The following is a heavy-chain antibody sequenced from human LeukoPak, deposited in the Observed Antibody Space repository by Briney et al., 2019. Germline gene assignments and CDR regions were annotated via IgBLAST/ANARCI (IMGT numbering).Heavy chain of an antibody. Sequence: PSETLSLTCTVSGVSISSYYWSWVRQPPGKGLEWIGYIYYSENTNYNSSLKSRATISEDTSKNQFSLKLTSVTAADTAVYYCAGGNFYDSRGHPYHFHFWGQGTLVSVSS. CDR1: GVSISSYY. D-gene: IGHD3-22*01. CDR2: IYYSENT. CDR3: AGGNFYDSRGHPYHFHF. J-gene: IGHJ4*02. V-gene: IGHV4-59*01.